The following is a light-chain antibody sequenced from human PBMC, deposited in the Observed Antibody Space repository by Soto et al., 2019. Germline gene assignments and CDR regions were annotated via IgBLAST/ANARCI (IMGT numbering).Light chain of an antibody. CDR3: QQYGTPRSVT. Sequence: EIVLAQFSGSLSFSPGEGPTLSCSASQSVDSNYLAWYQQKPGQTPRLIIYGASGRADGIPHRFSGSGFGTDFTLTISKVEPEDFAVYYCQQYGTPRSVTFGQGTRLEIK. CDR1: QSVDSNY. V-gene: IGKV3-20*01. CDR2: GAS. J-gene: IGKJ5*01.